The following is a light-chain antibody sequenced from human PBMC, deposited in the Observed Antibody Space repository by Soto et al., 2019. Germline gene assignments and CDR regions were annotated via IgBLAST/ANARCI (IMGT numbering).Light chain of an antibody. V-gene: IGKV1-5*01. J-gene: IGKJ1*01. CDR3: QQYNNMWT. CDR2: HAS. CDR1: QSSSEW. Sequence: QMTPSPSPLSAFVGDRVPLPWRASQSSSEWLAWYQQKPGRAPKLLIYHASRLGTGVPSRFSGSGAGTEFTLTITSLQPDDFGTYYCQQYNNMWTFGQGTKVDI.